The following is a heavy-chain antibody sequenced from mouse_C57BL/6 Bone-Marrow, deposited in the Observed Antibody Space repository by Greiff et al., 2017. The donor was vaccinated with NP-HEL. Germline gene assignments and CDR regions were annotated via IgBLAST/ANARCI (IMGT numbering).Heavy chain of an antibody. V-gene: IGHV5-15*01. CDR1: GFTFSDYG. D-gene: IGHD2-5*01. CDR3: ARHEGDYSNFYFDY. Sequence: DVKLQESGGGLVQPGGSLKLSCAASGFTFSDYGMAWVRQAPRKGPEWVAFISNLAYSIYYADTVTGRFTISRENAKNTLYLEMSSLRSEDTAMYYCARHEGDYSNFYFDYWGQGTTLTVSS. CDR2: ISNLAYSI. J-gene: IGHJ2*01.